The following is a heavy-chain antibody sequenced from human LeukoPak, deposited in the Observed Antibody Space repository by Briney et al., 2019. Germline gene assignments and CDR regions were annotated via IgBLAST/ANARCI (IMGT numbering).Heavy chain of an antibody. J-gene: IGHJ5*02. CDR1: GFTFTNYA. CDR2: ISCDGSNK. Sequence: PGGSLRLSCAASGFTFTNYAMHWVRQAPGKGLEWVAVISCDGSNKYYADSVKGRFTISRDNSKNTLYLQMNSLRADDTAVYYCARTDYYGSPWGQGTLVTVSS. D-gene: IGHD3-10*01. V-gene: IGHV3-30*04. CDR3: ARTDYYGSP.